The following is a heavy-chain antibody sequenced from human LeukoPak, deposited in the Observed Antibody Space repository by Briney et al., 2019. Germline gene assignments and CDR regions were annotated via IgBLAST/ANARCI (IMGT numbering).Heavy chain of an antibody. D-gene: IGHD4-11*01. CDR3: ARATQIRDYSSNY. J-gene: IGHJ4*02. V-gene: IGHV1-46*01. CDR2: INPTGGST. Sequence: GASVKVSCKASGYTFTSYYMHWVRQAPGQGLEWMGIINPTGGSTVYAQKFQGRVTMTRDTSTSTVYMELSSLRSEDTAVYYCARATQIRDYSSNYWGQGTLVTVSS. CDR1: GYTFTSYY.